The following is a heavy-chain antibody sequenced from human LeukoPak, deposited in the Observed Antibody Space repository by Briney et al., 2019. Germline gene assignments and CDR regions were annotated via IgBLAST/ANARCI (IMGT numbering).Heavy chain of an antibody. CDR3: ARVYYGSGSYPTLYYYYYMDV. V-gene: IGHV4-39*01. CDR1: GGSISSSSYY. Sequence: PSETLSLTCTVSGGSISSSSYYWGWIRQPPGKGLEWIGSIYYSGSTYYNPSLKSRVTISVDTSKNQFSLKLSSVTAADTAVYYCARVYYGSGSYPTLYYYYYMDVWGKGTTVTVSS. D-gene: IGHD3-10*01. J-gene: IGHJ6*03. CDR2: IYYSGST.